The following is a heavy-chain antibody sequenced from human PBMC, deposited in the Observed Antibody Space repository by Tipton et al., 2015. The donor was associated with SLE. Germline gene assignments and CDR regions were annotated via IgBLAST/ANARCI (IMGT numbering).Heavy chain of an antibody. V-gene: IGHV4-34*01. CDR3: AREPGGRYYFDY. CDR2: INHSGST. J-gene: IGHJ4*02. D-gene: IGHD3-16*01. Sequence: TLSLTCAVYGGSFSGYYWTWIRQPPGKGLEWIGEINHSGSTNYNPSLKSRVTISVDTSKTQISLKLNSVTAADTAVYYCAREPGGRYYFDYWGQGTLVTVSS. CDR1: GGSFSGYY.